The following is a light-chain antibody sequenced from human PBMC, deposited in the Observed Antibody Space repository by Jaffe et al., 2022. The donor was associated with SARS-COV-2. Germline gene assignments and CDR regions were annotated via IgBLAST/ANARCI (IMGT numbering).Light chain of an antibody. CDR1: NSNIGAPYD. CDR2: ENS. J-gene: IGLJ3*02. V-gene: IGLV1-40*01. Sequence: QSVLTQPPSVSGAPGQRVTISCTGGNSNIGAPYDVHWFQQLPGTAPKLLIFENSRRPSGVPDRFSGSKSVTSASLDITGLQPEDEADYFCQSYDSSLSAWVFGGGTKLTVL. CDR3: QSYDSSLSAWV.